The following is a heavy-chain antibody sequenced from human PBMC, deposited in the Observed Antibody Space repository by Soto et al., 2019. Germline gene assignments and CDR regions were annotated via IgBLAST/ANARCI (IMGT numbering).Heavy chain of an antibody. CDR1: GGSISSGGYS. D-gene: IGHD1-20*01. V-gene: IGHV4-30-2*01. CDR3: AGQPYNSRFDP. Sequence: SETLSLTCAVSGGSISSGGYSWSWIRQPPGKGLEWIGYIYHSGSTYYNPSLKSRVTISVDTSKNQFSLKLSSVTAADTAVYYCAGQPYNSRFDPWGQGTLVTVSS. CDR2: IYHSGST. J-gene: IGHJ5*02.